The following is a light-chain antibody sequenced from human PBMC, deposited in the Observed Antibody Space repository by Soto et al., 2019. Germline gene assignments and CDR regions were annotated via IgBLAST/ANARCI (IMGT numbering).Light chain of an antibody. Sequence: PGERATLSCRASQSVTNYLAWYQQKPGQAPRLLIYDASTRATGVPARFSGSGSGTDFTLTISSLEPEDFAVYYCQQRSDWPPITFGQGTRLEIK. V-gene: IGKV3-11*01. CDR2: DAS. CDR3: QQRSDWPPIT. CDR1: QSVTNY. J-gene: IGKJ5*01.